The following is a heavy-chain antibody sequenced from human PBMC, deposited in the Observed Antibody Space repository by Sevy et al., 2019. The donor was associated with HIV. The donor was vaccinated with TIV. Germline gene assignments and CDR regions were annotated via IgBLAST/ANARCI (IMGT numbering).Heavy chain of an antibody. CDR2: ISWNGGAI. D-gene: IGHD3-3*02. CDR3: ARDTTWAGIEDY. J-gene: IGHJ4*02. Sequence: GGSLRLSCAASGFAFGDYTMHWVRQAPGKGLEWVSGISWNGGAIAYADSVKGRFAISRDDAKNSLYLQISGLRVEDTALYFCARDTTWAGIEDYWGQGTLVTVSS. CDR1: GFAFGDYT. V-gene: IGHV3-9*01.